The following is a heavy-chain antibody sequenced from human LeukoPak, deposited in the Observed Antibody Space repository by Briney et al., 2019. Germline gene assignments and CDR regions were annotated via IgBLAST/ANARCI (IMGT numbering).Heavy chain of an antibody. D-gene: IGHD5-24*01. CDR2: IYYPGST. J-gene: IGHJ4*02. CDR1: GDSLSSSHTYY. CDR3: ARVQMATIRD. V-gene: IGHV4-30-4*08. Sequence: SETLSLTCSVSGDSLSSSHTYYWGWIRQPPGKGLEWIGYIYYPGSTYYNPSLKSRVTISVDTSKNQFSLKLSSVTAADTAVYYCARVQMATIRDWGQGTLVSVSS.